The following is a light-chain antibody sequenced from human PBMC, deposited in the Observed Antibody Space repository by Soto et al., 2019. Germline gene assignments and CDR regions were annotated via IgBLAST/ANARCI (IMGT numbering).Light chain of an antibody. CDR1: QSVRGDY. Sequence: ELVSTQSPGTLSLSPGERVALSCRASQSVRGDYLAWYQQKPGQPPRLLIYEASRRAPGIPDRFSGSGSGTDFILTISRLEPEDLALYFCQQYGNSPHTFGQGTKLEIK. CDR2: EAS. V-gene: IGKV3-20*01. CDR3: QQYGNSPHT. J-gene: IGKJ2*01.